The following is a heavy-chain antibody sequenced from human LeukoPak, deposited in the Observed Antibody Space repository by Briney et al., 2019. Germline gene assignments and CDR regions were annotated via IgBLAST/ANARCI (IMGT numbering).Heavy chain of an antibody. CDR2: MRYDGSNK. D-gene: IGHD3-9*01. CDR1: GFTFSSYG. V-gene: IGHV3-30*02. Sequence: GGSLTLSCTASGFTFSSYGKHWVRQAPGKGLERVAFMRYDGSNKYYADSMKGRFTISRDNSKNTRYLQMNSLRAEDTAVYYCAKDGPVGYFDWLSSTDYYMDVWGKGTTVTISS. J-gene: IGHJ6*03. CDR3: AKDGPVGYFDWLSSTDYYMDV.